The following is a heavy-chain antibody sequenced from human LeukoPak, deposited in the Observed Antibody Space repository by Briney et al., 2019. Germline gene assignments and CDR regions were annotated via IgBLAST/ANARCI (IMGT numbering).Heavy chain of an antibody. D-gene: IGHD4-17*01. CDR3: AGGPREGDYGDSTPYFDY. CDR2: IYYSGST. Sequence: KTSETLSLTCTVSGGSISSSSYYWGWIRQPPGKGLEWIGSIYYSGSTYYNPSLKSRVTISVDTSKNQFSLKLSSVTAADTAVYYCAGGPREGDYGDSTPYFDYWGQGTLVTVSS. CDR1: GGSISSSSYY. V-gene: IGHV4-39*07. J-gene: IGHJ4*02.